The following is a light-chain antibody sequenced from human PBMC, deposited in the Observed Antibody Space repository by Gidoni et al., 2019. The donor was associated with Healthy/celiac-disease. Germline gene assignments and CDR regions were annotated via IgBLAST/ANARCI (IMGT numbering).Light chain of an antibody. Sequence: QSALTPPASVSRSPVHSITISCTGTSSDVGGYNYVSWYQQHPGKAPKLMIYDVSNRPSGVSNRFSGSKSGNTASLTISGLQAEDEADYYCSSYTSSSTLVVFGGGTKLTVL. CDR3: SSYTSSSTLVV. CDR1: SSDVGGYNY. V-gene: IGLV2-14*03. J-gene: IGLJ2*01. CDR2: DVS.